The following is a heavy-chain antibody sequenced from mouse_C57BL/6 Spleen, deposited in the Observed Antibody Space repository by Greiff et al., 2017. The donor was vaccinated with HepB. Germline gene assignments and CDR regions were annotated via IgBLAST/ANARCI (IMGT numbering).Heavy chain of an antibody. CDR3: AGYYGYAMDY. D-gene: IGHD1-1*01. J-gene: IGHJ4*01. Sequence: EVNVVDSGGGLVKPGGSLKLSCAASGFTFSDYGMHWVRQAPEKGLEWVAYISSGSSTIYYADTVKGRFTISRDNAKNTLFLQMTSLRSEDTAMYYCAGYYGYAMDYWGQGTSVTVSS. V-gene: IGHV5-17*01. CDR2: ISSGSSTI. CDR1: GFTFSDYG.